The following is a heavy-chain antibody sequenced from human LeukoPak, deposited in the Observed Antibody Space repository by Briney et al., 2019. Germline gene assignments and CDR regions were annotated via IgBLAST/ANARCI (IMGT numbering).Heavy chain of an antibody. J-gene: IGHJ3*02. V-gene: IGHV4-38-2*02. D-gene: IGHD3-22*01. CDR3: ARVRDYYDSSGYYRDAFDI. CDR2: IYHSGST. CDR1: GGSISSYY. Sequence: SETLSLTCTVSGGSISSYYWGWIRQPPGKGLEWIGSIYHSGSTYYNPSLKSRVTISVDTSKNQFSLKLSSVTAADTAVYYCARVRDYYDSSGYYRDAFDIWGQGTMVTVSS.